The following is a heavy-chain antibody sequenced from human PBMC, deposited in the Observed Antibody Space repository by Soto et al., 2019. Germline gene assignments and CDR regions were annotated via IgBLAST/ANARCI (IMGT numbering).Heavy chain of an antibody. CDR2: ILPIFATA. D-gene: IGHD2-2*01. Sequence: QVQLVQSGAEVKKPGSSVKVSCKASGGTFNNYVVNWVRQAPGQGLEWMRGILPIFATANYAQKFQGRVTITADKSTSAAYMELTSLRSEDTAVYYCAGRCDSTTCLGHFDYWGQGTLVTVAS. V-gene: IGHV1-69*06. CDR3: AGRCDSTTCLGHFDY. CDR1: GGTFNNYV. J-gene: IGHJ4*02.